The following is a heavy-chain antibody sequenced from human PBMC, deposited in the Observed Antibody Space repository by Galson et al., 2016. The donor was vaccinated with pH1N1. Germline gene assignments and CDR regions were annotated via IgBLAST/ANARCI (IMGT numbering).Heavy chain of an antibody. Sequence: SLRLSCAASGFTFSSSWMHWVRQVPGEGLVWVSRISTDGSSTSYADSVKGRFTISRDNARNTLYLQMNSLRAEDAALYYCARVRLIMPGDPTGYFDLWGQGAPVTVSS. CDR1: GFTFSSSW. D-gene: IGHD3-10*01. CDR2: ISTDGSST. J-gene: IGHJ4*02. CDR3: ARVRLIMPGDPTGYFDL. V-gene: IGHV3-74*01.